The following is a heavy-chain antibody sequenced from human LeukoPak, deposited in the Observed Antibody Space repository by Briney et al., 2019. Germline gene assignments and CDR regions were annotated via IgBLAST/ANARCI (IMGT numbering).Heavy chain of an antibody. CDR3: ARVDRVQDYYGSGSYYPPFFDY. Sequence: GGSLRLSCAASGFTLSDYYMSWIRQAPGKGLEWVSYISSSGSTIYYADSVKGRFTISRDNAKNSLYLQMNSLRAEDTAVYYCARVDRVQDYYGSGSYYPPFFDYWGQGTLVTVSS. CDR1: GFTLSDYY. J-gene: IGHJ4*02. CDR2: ISSSGSTI. V-gene: IGHV3-11*01. D-gene: IGHD3-10*01.